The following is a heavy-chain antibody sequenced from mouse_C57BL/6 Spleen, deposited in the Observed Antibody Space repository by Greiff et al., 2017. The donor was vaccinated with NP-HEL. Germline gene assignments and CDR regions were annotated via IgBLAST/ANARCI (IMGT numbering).Heavy chain of an antibody. D-gene: IGHD1-1*01. J-gene: IGHJ4*01. CDR1: GFTFSSYA. Sequence: EVLLVESGGGLVKPGGSLKLSCAASGFTFSSYAMSWVRQTPEKRLEWVATISDGGSYTYYPDNVKGRFTISRDNAKNNLYLQMRHLKSEDTAMYYCARDKGPITTAMDYWGQGTSVTVSS. CDR3: ARDKGPITTAMDY. V-gene: IGHV5-4*01. CDR2: ISDGGSYT.